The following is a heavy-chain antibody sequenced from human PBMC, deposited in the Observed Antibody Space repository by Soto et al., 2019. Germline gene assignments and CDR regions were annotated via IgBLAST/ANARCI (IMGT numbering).Heavy chain of an antibody. V-gene: IGHV3-11*05. D-gene: IGHD3-22*01. CDR1: GFTFSDYY. CDR2: ISSSSSYT. Sequence: PGGSLRLSCAASGFTFSDYYMSWIRQAPGKGLEWVSYISSSSSYTNYADSVKGRFTISRDNAKNSLYLQMNSLRAEDTAVYYCARGIDYDSSGYPRFFDYWGQGTLVTVSS. J-gene: IGHJ4*02. CDR3: ARGIDYDSSGYPRFFDY.